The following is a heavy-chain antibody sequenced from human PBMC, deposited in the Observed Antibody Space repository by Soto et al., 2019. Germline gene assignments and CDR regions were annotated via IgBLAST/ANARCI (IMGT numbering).Heavy chain of an antibody. D-gene: IGHD1-20*01. J-gene: IGHJ4*02. CDR3: ASGITETVDY. CDR1: GGSISSSSYY. V-gene: IGHV4-39*01. CDR2: IYYSGST. Sequence: QLQLQESGPGLVKPSETLSLTCTVSGGSISSSSYYWGWIRQPPGKGLEWIGSIYYSGSTYYNPSLTRRVTISVDTSKNQFSLKLSSVTAADTAVYYCASGITETVDYWGQGTLVTVSS.